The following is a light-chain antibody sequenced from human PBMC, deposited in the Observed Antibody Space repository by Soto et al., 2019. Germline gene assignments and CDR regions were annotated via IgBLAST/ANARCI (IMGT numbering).Light chain of an antibody. CDR2: DAF. CDR1: QSISNS. Sequence: DIVLTQSPATLSLSPWERFTLSCISIQSISNSLAWYQQKPGQAPRLIINDAFNRATGIPARFSGSGSGTDFTLTISSLEPEDSAVYYCHQRKSWPRTFGQGTKVDIK. CDR3: HQRKSWPRT. J-gene: IGKJ1*01. V-gene: IGKV3-11*01.